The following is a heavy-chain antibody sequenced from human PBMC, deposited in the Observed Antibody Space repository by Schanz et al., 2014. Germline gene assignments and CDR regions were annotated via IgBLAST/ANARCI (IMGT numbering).Heavy chain of an antibody. J-gene: IGHJ5*02. D-gene: IGHD2-15*01. V-gene: IGHV3-30*02. CDR2: IRYDGSNQ. Sequence: QVQLVESGGGVVQPGGSLRLSCAASGFTFTNLGMHWVRRAPGKGLEWVAFIRYDGSNQYYADSVKGRFTISRDNSKNTLSLQMNSLRAGDTAVYYCARGEGGYCSGGSCYEWFDPWGQGTLVTVSS. CDR1: GFTFTNLG. CDR3: ARGEGGYCSGGSCYEWFDP.